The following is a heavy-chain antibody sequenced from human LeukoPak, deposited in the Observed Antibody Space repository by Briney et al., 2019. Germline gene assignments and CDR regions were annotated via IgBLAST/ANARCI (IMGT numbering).Heavy chain of an antibody. V-gene: IGHV3-30*18. CDR1: GFTFSSYG. Sequence: GGSLRLSCAASGFTFSSYGMHWVRQAPGKGLEWVAVISYDGSNKYYADSVKGRFTISRDNSKNTLYLQMNSLRAEDTAVYYCAKDLVAYYYDKAALDPRGERIYGMNVWGQGTTVTVSS. J-gene: IGHJ6*02. CDR2: ISYDGSNK. CDR3: AKDLVAYYYDKAALDPRGERIYGMNV. D-gene: IGHD3-22*01.